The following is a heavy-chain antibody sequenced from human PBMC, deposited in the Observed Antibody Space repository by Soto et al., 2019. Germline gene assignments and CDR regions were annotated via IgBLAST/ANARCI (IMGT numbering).Heavy chain of an antibody. CDR1: GGAVNNSA. CDR2: SIPIFGTA. CDR3: ARAPILVGVTPYENYFDS. Sequence: SVELSCKPCGGAVNNSAIRWVRQSPVQVLEWMGGSIPIFGTANYAQKFQGRVTIIADESTSTAYMEVTSLRSEDTAVYYCARAPILVGVTPYENYFDSWGQGNLVTGSS. J-gene: IGHJ4*02. V-gene: IGHV1-69*13. D-gene: IGHD3-3*01.